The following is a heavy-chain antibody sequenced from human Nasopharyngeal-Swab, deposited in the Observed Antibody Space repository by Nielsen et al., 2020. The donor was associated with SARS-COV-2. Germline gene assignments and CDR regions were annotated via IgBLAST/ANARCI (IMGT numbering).Heavy chain of an antibody. V-gene: IGHV3-48*02. Sequence: GESLKISCAASGFTFSSYSMNWVRQAPGKGLEWVSYISSSSTIYYADSVKGRFTISRDNAKNSLYLQMNSLRDEDTAVYYCARGGVGYWGQGTLVTVSS. J-gene: IGHJ4*02. CDR1: GFTFSSYS. CDR2: ISSSSTI. CDR3: ARGGVGY. D-gene: IGHD3-16*01.